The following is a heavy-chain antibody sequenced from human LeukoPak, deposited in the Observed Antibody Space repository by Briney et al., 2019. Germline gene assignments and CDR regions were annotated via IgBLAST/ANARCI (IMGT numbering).Heavy chain of an antibody. CDR1: GFTFSSYW. CDR2: IKPDGSEK. D-gene: IGHD6-6*01. J-gene: IGHJ4*02. Sequence: GGSLRLSCAASGFTFSSYWMNWIRQAPGKGLEGVAHIKPDGSEKYYADSVRGRFTISRDDAQNSVYLQLNSLTAEDTATYYCARGEGRREQLVDYWGQGTLVTVSS. V-gene: IGHV3-7*01. CDR3: ARGEGRREQLVDY.